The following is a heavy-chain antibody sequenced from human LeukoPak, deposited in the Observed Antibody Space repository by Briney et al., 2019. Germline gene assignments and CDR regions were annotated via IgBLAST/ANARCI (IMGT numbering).Heavy chain of an antibody. CDR2: TSWNSGSI. CDR3: AKGGSGSYPGYFDY. D-gene: IGHD3-10*01. J-gene: IGHJ4*02. CDR1: GFTFDDYA. V-gene: IGHV3-9*01. Sequence: PGGSLRLSCAASGFTFDDYAMHWVRQAPGKGLEWVSGTSWNSGSIGYADSVKGRFTISRDNAKNSLYLQMNSLRAEDTALYYCAKGGSGSYPGYFDYWGQGTLVTVSS.